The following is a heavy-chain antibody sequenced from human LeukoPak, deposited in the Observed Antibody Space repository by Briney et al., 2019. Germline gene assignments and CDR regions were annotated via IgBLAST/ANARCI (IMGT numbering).Heavy chain of an antibody. Sequence: PGGSLRLSCAASGFTFSSYSMNWVRQAPGKGLEWVSVISGTSSYIYYADSVKGRFTISRDNAKTSLYLQMNSLRAEDTAAYYCAREPYSSSWSEFDYWGQGTLVTVSS. CDR2: ISGTSSYI. V-gene: IGHV3-21*01. D-gene: IGHD6-13*01. J-gene: IGHJ4*02. CDR3: AREPYSSSWSEFDY. CDR1: GFTFSSYS.